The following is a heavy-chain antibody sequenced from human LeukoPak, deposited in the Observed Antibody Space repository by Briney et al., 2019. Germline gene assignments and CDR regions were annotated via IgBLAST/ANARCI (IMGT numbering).Heavy chain of an antibody. J-gene: IGHJ4*02. V-gene: IGHV3-23*01. CDR1: GFTFSSYA. D-gene: IGHD3-9*01. Sequence: TGGSLRLSCAASGFTFSSYAVIWVRQAPGKGVEWVSGISGSGGRPKYADSVKGRFTISRDNPKNTLYLQMNSLRAEDTAVYYCAKFYDILTGYFDYWGQGTLVTVSS. CDR3: AKFYDILTGYFDY. CDR2: ISGSGGRP.